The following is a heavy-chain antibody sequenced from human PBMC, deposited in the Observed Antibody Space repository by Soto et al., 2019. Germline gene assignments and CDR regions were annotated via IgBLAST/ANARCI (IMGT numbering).Heavy chain of an antibody. D-gene: IGHD6-13*01. J-gene: IGHJ4*02. CDR2: INPLPTSGST. V-gene: IGHV1-46*01. Sequence: ASVKVSCEASGYVFTNYYIHWVRQAPGQGLEWMAIINPLPTSGSTNYAQKFQGRVTVTRDTSTSTDYMELSSLRSEDTAIYYCARDLAAAAYWGQGTLVTVSS. CDR1: GYVFTNYY. CDR3: ARDLAAAAY.